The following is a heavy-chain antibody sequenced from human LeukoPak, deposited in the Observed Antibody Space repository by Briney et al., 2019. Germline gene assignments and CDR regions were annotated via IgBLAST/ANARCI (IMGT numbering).Heavy chain of an antibody. J-gene: IGHJ4*02. CDR1: GFIFSNYG. V-gene: IGHV3-30*03. CDR3: ARDFDSSFSFDY. Sequence: SGGSLRLSCAASGFIFSNYGMHWVRQAPGKGLEWVAVIYYGGSNNYYADSVKGRFTISRDNSKSTLYLQMNSLRPEDTAVYYCARDFDSSFSFDYWGQGTLVTVSS. D-gene: IGHD3-22*01. CDR2: IYYGGSNN.